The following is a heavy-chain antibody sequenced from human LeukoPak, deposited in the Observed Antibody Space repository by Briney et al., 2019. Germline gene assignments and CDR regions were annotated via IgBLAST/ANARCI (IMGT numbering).Heavy chain of an antibody. CDR1: GGSFSGYY. D-gene: IGHD2-2*02. J-gene: IGHJ6*03. Sequence: SETLSLTCAVYGGSFSGYYWGWIRQPPGKGLEWIGEINHSGSTNYNPSLKSRVTISVDTSKNQFSLKLSSVTAADTAVYYCARLVVPAAITGGYYYYYYMDVWGKGTTVTVSS. CDR2: INHSGST. V-gene: IGHV4-34*01. CDR3: ARLVVPAAITGGYYYYYYMDV.